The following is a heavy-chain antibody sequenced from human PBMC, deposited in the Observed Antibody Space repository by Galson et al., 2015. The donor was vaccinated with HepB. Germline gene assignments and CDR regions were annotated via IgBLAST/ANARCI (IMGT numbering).Heavy chain of an antibody. J-gene: IGHJ4*02. D-gene: IGHD3-3*01. CDR2: ISSSGSTI. CDR3: ARDLPYYDFWSGYPDY. CDR1: GFTVNNNY. V-gene: IGHV3-11*01. Sequence: SLRLSCAASGFTVNNNYMSWVRQAPGKGLEWVSYISSSGSTIYYADSVKGRFTISRDNAKNSLYLQMNSLRAEDTAVYYCARDLPYYDFWSGYPDYWGQGTLVTVSS.